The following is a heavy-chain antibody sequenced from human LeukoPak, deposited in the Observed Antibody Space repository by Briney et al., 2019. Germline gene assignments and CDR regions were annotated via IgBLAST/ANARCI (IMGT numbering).Heavy chain of an antibody. J-gene: IGHJ4*02. CDR1: GFTFSSYE. CDR3: ARDIPNYGGNSGLDY. Sequence: GGSLRLSCAASGFTFSSYEMNWVRQAPGKGLEWVSYISSSGSTIYYADSAKGRFTISRDNAKNSLYLQMNSLRAEDTAVYYCARDIPNYGGNSGLDYWGQGTLVTVSS. V-gene: IGHV3-48*03. CDR2: ISSSGSTI. D-gene: IGHD4-23*01.